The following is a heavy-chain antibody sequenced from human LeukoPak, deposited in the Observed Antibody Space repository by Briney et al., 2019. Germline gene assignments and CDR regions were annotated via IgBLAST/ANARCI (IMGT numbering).Heavy chain of an antibody. CDR2: ISWNRGSI. Sequence: GRSLRLSRAASGFTFDDYAMQWVRPAPGKGLEWVSGISWNRGSIGYADSVKGRFTISRDNAKNSLYLQMNSLRAEDTALYYCAKDIRRYCSSTSCYGAFDIWGQGKMVTVSS. D-gene: IGHD2-2*01. J-gene: IGHJ3*02. V-gene: IGHV3-9*01. CDR1: GFTFDDYA. CDR3: AKDIRRYCSSTSCYGAFDI.